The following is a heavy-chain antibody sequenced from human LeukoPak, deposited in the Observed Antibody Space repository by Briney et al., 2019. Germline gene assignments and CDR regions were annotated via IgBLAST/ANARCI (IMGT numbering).Heavy chain of an antibody. D-gene: IGHD3-22*01. CDR3: ARQDYYDSSGYYYKDDAFDI. CDR1: GGSFSGYY. Sequence: SETLSLTCAVYGGSFSGYYWSWIRQPPGKGLEWIGEINHSGSTNYNPSLKSRVTISVDTSKNQFSLKLSSVTAADTAVYYCARQDYYDSSGYYYKDDAFDIWGQGTMVTVSS. CDR2: INHSGST. V-gene: IGHV4-34*01. J-gene: IGHJ3*02.